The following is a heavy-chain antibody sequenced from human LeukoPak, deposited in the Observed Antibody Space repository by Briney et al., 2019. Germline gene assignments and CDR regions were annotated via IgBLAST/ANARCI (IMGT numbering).Heavy chain of an antibody. CDR1: GFTVSSNY. Sequence: GGSLRLSCAASGFTVSSNYMSWVRQAPGKGLEWVSIIYSGGSTNYAESVKGRFTISRDNSKNTLYLQMNSLRAEDTAVYYCAKDPPPAVAAISDYWGQGTLVTVSS. J-gene: IGHJ4*02. CDR3: AKDPPPAVAAISDY. V-gene: IGHV3-53*01. D-gene: IGHD6-19*01. CDR2: IYSGGST.